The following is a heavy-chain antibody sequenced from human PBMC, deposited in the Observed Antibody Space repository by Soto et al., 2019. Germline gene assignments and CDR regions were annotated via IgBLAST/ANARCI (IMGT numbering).Heavy chain of an antibody. V-gene: IGHV4-61*01. CDR3: ARGLGIHYY. Sequence: SETLSLTCTVSGGSVSSGSYYWSWIRQPPGKGLEWIGYIYYSGSTNYNPSLKSRVTISVDTSKNQFSLKLSSVTAADTAVYYCARGLGIHYYWGQGTLVTVSS. CDR1: GGSVSSGSYY. CDR2: IYYSGST. D-gene: IGHD3-16*01. J-gene: IGHJ4*02.